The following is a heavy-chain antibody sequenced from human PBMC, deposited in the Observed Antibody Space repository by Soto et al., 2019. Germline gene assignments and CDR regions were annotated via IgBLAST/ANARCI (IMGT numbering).Heavy chain of an antibody. CDR2: SIPFFGTA. D-gene: IGHD4-17*01. V-gene: IGHV1-69*01. CDR1: GGTFSSYA. Sequence: GASVKVSCKAPGGTFSSYAISRVRQAPGQGLEWMGGSIPFFGTANYAQKFQGRATITADESTSTAYMELSSLRSEDTAVYYCARGYGGNSDGMDVWGQGTTVSVCS. CDR3: ARGYGGNSDGMDV. J-gene: IGHJ6*01.